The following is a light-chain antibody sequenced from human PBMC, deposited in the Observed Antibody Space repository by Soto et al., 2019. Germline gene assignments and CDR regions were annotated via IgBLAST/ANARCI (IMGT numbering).Light chain of an antibody. V-gene: IGKV1-39*01. CDR3: QQSYISPVT. CDR2: AAS. J-gene: IGKJ5*01. CDR1: QSIGKH. Sequence: DIDITHSPGSLCASVGDRVTITCRASQSIGKHLNWYQQKPGKAPKFLIYAASSLQGGVPSRFSGSGSGTDFTLTVDSLQPEDFATYYCQQSYISPVTFGQGTRLEIK.